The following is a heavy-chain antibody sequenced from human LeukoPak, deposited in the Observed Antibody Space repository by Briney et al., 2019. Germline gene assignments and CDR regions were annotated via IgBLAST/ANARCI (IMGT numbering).Heavy chain of an antibody. V-gene: IGHV1-24*01. CDR3: ARGGRPYYYDSSGYYALDY. CDR2: FDPEDGET. D-gene: IGHD3-22*01. CDR1: GYTLTELS. J-gene: IGHJ4*02. Sequence: ASVKVSCKVSGYTLTELSMHWVRQAPGKGLEWMGGFDPEDGETIYAQKFQGRVTMTEDTTTDTAYMELSSLRSEDTAVYYCARGGRPYYYDSSGYYALDYWGQGTLVTVSS.